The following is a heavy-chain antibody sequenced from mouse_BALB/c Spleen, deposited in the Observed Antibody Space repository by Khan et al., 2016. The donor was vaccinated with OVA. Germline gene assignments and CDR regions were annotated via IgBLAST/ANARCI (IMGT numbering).Heavy chain of an antibody. J-gene: IGHJ3*01. Sequence: EVELVESGGDLVKPGGSLKLSCAASGFTFSTYGMSWVRQTPDKRLEWVATVSTSGSYTYYQDSVKGRFTISRDNAKNTLYLQMSGLKCEDTAMFYCTGLAYYYDSEGFAYWGQGTLVTVSA. V-gene: IGHV5-6*01. D-gene: IGHD1-1*01. CDR2: VSTSGSYT. CDR1: GFTFSTYG. CDR3: TGLAYYYDSEGFAY.